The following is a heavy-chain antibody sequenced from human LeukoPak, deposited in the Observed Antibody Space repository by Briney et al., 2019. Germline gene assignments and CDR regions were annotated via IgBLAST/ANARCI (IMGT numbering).Heavy chain of an antibody. J-gene: IGHJ4*02. D-gene: IGHD5-24*01. Sequence: PGRSLRLSCAASGFTFSSYAMHWVRQAPGKGLEWVAVISYDGSNKYYADSVKGRFTISRDNSKNTLYLQMNSLRAEDTAVYYCARPAEMATTIYYFDYWGQGTLVTVSS. CDR2: ISYDGSNK. V-gene: IGHV3-30*01. CDR3: ARPAEMATTIYYFDY. CDR1: GFTFSSYA.